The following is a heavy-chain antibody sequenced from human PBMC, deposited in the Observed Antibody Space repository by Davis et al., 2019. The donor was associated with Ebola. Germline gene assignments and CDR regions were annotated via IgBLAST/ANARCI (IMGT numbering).Heavy chain of an antibody. D-gene: IGHD3-9*01. CDR1: GYTFTGYY. J-gene: IGHJ4*02. CDR2: INPNSGGT. V-gene: IGHV1-2*06. Sequence: ASVKVSCKASGYTFTGYYMHWVRQAPGQGLEWMGRINPNSGGTNYAQKFQGRVTMTRDTSISTAYMELSSLRSEDTAVYYCALLGYDILTGYRYFDYWGQGTLVTVSS. CDR3: ALLGYDILTGYRYFDY.